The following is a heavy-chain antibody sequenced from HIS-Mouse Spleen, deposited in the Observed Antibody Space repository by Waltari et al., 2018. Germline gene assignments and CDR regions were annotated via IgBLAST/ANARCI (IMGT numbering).Heavy chain of an antibody. CDR2: IDWDDDK. CDR1: GVSLSTSGMG. D-gene: IGHD6-19*01. Sequence: QVTLRESGPALVKPTQTLTLTCTFSGVSLSTSGMGVSWIRLPQGKALEWLARIDWDDDKYYSTSLKTRLTISRDTSKNQVVLTMTNMDPLDTATYYCARIAEGYTSGWYAFDYWGQGTLVTVSS. J-gene: IGHJ4*02. CDR3: ARIAEGYTSGWYAFDY. V-gene: IGHV2-70*15.